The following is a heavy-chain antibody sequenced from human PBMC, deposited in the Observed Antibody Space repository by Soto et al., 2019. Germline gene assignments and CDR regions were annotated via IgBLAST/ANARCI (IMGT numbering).Heavy chain of an antibody. J-gene: IGHJ4*02. CDR1: GYTCTSYA. CDR2: INGGDGST. V-gene: IGHV1-3*01. CDR3: ATGPRREY. Sequence: VQSGAEVKKPGVSVNVSCKASGYTCTSYAIHWVRLAPGQRPEWMGWINGGDGSTKYSPKFQGRVTITRDTSANIAYMELSSLRSEDTALYYCATGPRREYWGQGSLVTVSS.